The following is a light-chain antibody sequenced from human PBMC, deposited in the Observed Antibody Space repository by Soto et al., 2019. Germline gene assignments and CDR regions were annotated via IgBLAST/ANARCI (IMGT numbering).Light chain of an antibody. V-gene: IGKV3-15*01. CDR1: QSVNSN. CDR2: DAS. Sequence: EIVLTQSPGTLSLSPGERATLSCRASQSVNSNLAWYQQKPGQAPRLLIYDASTRATGIPARFSGSGSGKEFTLTISSLQSEDFAAYYCQQYNNWPRTFGQGTRLEIK. J-gene: IGKJ5*01. CDR3: QQYNNWPRT.